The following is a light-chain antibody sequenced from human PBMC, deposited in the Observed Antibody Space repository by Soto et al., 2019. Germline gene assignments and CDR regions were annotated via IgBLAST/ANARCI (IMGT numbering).Light chain of an antibody. CDR2: EVN. CDR1: SSDVGNYNR. V-gene: IGLV2-18*02. CDR3: SSYTSSSTYV. J-gene: IGLJ1*01. Sequence: QSALTQPPSASGSPGQSVAISCTGTSSDVGNYNRVSWYQQPPGTAPKLIIYEVNNRPSGVPDRFSGSKSGNTASLTISGLQAEDEADYYCSSYTSSSTYVFGTGTKVTVL.